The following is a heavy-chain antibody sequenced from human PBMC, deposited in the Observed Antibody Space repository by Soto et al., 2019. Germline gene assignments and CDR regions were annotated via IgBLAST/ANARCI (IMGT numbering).Heavy chain of an antibody. CDR1: GCTFTSYG. J-gene: IGHJ6*02. CDR2: ISAFNGDT. V-gene: IGHV1-18*01. D-gene: IGHD2-15*01. CDR3: AKDVVALQENGFYYYHGLDV. Sequence: ASVKVSCKTSGCTFTSYGVTWVRLAPGQGLEWMGWISAFNGDTKYAQKFQDRVTLTADRSTSSVYLELRSLKSDDTAIYFCAKDVVALQENGFYYYHGLDVWGQGTTVTVSS.